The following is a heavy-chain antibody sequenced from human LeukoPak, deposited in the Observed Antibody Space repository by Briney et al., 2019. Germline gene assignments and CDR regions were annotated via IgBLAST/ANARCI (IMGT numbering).Heavy chain of an antibody. CDR1: GGSISSGGYS. CDR3: ARVGPVGIQLWHDAFDI. J-gene: IGHJ3*02. V-gene: IGHV4-61*08. Sequence: SETLSLTCAVSGGSISSGGYSWSWIRQPPGKGLEWNGYIYYSGSTNYNPSLKSRVTISVDTSKNQFSLKLSSVTAADTAVYYCARVGPVGIQLWHDAFDIWGQGQMVTVSS. D-gene: IGHD5-18*01. CDR2: IYYSGST.